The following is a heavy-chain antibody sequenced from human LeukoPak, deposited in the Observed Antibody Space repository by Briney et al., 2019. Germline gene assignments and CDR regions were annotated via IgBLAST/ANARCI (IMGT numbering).Heavy chain of an antibody. J-gene: IGHJ6*03. D-gene: IGHD2-2*02. CDR1: GGSISSYY. Sequence: PSETLSLTCTVSGGSISSYYWSWIRQPPGKGLEWIGYIYYSGSTNYNPSLKSRVTISVDTSKNQFSLKLSPVTAADTAVYYCARVYRYYYMDVWGKGTTVTISS. V-gene: IGHV4-59*01. CDR3: ARVYRYYYMDV. CDR2: IYYSGST.